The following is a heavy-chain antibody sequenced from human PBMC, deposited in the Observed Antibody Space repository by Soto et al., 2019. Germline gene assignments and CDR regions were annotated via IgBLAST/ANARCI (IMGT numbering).Heavy chain of an antibody. V-gene: IGHV1-3*01. D-gene: IGHD2-15*01. CDR3: ARDFRYCSGGSCYWAY. Sequence: ASVKVSCKASGYTFTSYAMHWVRQAPGQRLEWMGWINAGNGNTKYSQKFQGRVTITRDTSASTAYMELSSLRSEDTAVYYCARDFRYCSGGSCYWAYWGQGTLVTVSS. CDR2: INAGNGNT. J-gene: IGHJ4*02. CDR1: GYTFTSYA.